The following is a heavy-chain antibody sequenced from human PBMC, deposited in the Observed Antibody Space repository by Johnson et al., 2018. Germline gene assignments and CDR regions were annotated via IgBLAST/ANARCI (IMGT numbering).Heavy chain of an antibody. CDR1: GYTFSGYW. Sequence: VQLVESGGGLVQPGGSLRLSCTSGYTFSGYWMNWVRQAPGKGLAWVANIKQDGSEKYYVDSVKGRFTISRDDAKNSLYLHMNSLRAEDTAVYFCARGSSSDWYWGAFDIWGQGTMVTVSS. CDR3: ARGSSSDWYWGAFDI. CDR2: IKQDGSEK. J-gene: IGHJ3*02. D-gene: IGHD6-19*01. V-gene: IGHV3-7*01.